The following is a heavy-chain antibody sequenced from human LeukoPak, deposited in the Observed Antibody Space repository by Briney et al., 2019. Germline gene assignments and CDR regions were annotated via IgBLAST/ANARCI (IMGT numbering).Heavy chain of an antibody. Sequence: GGSLRLSCAASGFIFSSYAMSWVRQAPGKGLQWVSAICDNGGCTYYADSVKGRFTISRDNSKNTLYLQMSGLRAEDTAIYYCAKPPTTVTTRGFDYWDQGTLVTVSP. CDR3: AKPPTTVTTRGFDY. J-gene: IGHJ4*02. CDR1: GFIFSSYA. V-gene: IGHV3-23*01. D-gene: IGHD4-17*01. CDR2: ICDNGGCT.